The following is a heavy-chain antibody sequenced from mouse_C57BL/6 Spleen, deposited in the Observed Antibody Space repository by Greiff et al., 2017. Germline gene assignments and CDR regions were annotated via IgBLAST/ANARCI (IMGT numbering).Heavy chain of an antibody. CDR2: INPGSGGT. J-gene: IGHJ2*01. D-gene: IGHD2-1*01. V-gene: IGHV1-54*01. Sequence: VHLVESGAELVRPGTSVKVSCKASGYAFTNYLIEWVKQRPGQGLEWIGVINPGSGGTNYNEKFKGKATLTADKSSSTAYMQLSSLTSEDSAVYFCAREGKLPYYFDYWGQGTTLTVSS. CDR1: GYAFTNYL. CDR3: AREGKLPYYFDY.